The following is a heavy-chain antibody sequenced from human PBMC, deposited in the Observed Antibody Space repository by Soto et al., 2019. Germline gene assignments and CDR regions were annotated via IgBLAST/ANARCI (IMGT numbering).Heavy chain of an antibody. J-gene: IGHJ4*02. CDR2: ISGSGGST. CDR3: ARENYGDFYFDY. V-gene: IGHV3-23*01. D-gene: IGHD4-17*01. CDR1: GFTFSSYA. Sequence: GGSLRLSCAASGFTFSSYAMSWVRQAPGKGLEWVSAISGSGGSTYYADSVKGRFTFSRDNAKNSLYLQMNSLRAEDTAVYYCARENYGDFYFDYWGQGTLVTVSS.